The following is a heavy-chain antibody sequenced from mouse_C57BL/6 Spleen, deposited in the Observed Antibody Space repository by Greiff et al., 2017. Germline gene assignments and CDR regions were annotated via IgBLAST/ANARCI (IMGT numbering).Heavy chain of an antibody. J-gene: IGHJ2*01. CDR3: TRAGTGDFDY. CDR2: IDPETGGT. V-gene: IGHV1-15*01. D-gene: IGHD4-1*01. CDR1: GYTFTDYE. Sequence: QVHVKQSGAELVRPGASVTLSCKASGYTFTDYEMHWVKQTPVHGLEWIGAIDPETGGTAYNQKFKGKAILTADKSSSTAYMELRSLTSEDSAVYYCTRAGTGDFDYWGQGTTLTVSS.